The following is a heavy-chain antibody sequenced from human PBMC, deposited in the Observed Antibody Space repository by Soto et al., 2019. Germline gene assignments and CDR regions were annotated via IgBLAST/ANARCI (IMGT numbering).Heavy chain of an antibody. D-gene: IGHD3-16*01. Sequence: QVQLVESGGGVVQPGRSLRLSCAASGFTFSSYGMHWVRQAPGKGLEWVAVISYDGSNKYYADSVKGRFTISRDNSKNTLYLQMNSLRAEETAVYYCAKVRGPWVGGNPGDYYYYGMDVWGQGTTVTVSS. J-gene: IGHJ6*02. CDR2: ISYDGSNK. CDR1: GFTFSSYG. V-gene: IGHV3-30*18. CDR3: AKVRGPWVGGNPGDYYYYGMDV.